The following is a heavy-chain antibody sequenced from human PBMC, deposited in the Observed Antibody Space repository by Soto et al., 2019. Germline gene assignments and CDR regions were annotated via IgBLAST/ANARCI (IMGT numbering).Heavy chain of an antibody. D-gene: IGHD4-17*01. V-gene: IGHV4-38-2*01. J-gene: IGHJ6*02. Sequence: SETLPLTCAVSGYSISSGYYWGWIRQPPGKGLEWIGNIFHSGSTYYNPSLKSRVTMSVDTSKNQFSLKLSSVTAADTAVYFCARALSYGDYDYYYYGMDVWGQGTTVTVSS. CDR3: ARALSYGDYDYYYYGMDV. CDR2: IFHSGST. CDR1: GYSISSGYY.